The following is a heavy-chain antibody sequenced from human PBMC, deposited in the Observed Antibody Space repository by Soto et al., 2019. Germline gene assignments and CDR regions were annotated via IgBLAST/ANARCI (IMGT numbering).Heavy chain of an antibody. CDR2: ISYDGSNK. D-gene: IGHD5-18*01. CDR3: ARGLWNSYGYGRYYYYYGMDV. V-gene: IGHV3-30-3*01. Sequence: PGGSLRLSCAASGFTFSSYAMHWVRQAPGKGLEWVAVISYDGSNKYYADSVKGRFTISRDNSKNTLYLQMNSLRAEDTAVYYCARGLWNSYGYGRYYYYYGMDVWGQGTTVTVSS. J-gene: IGHJ6*02. CDR1: GFTFSSYA.